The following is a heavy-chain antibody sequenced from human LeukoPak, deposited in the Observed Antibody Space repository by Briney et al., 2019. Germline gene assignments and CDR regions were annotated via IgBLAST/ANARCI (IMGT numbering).Heavy chain of an antibody. CDR2: IFHTGSA. CDR1: SVYINSSNW. J-gene: IGHJ4*02. CDR3: VRDRNSNLRLGF. V-gene: IGHV4-4*02. D-gene: IGHD6-25*01. Sequence: SETLSLTCDVSSVYINSSNWWSWVRQSPGKNLEWIGRIFHTGSAYYSPSFKSRVTISVDKSKNQFSLRLMSVTAADTAVYYCVRDRNSNLRLGFWGPGILVIVSS.